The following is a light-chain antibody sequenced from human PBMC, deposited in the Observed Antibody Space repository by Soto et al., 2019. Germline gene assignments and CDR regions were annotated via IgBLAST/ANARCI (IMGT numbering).Light chain of an antibody. CDR3: SSYTSSSTLYV. Sequence: QSVLTQPASVSGSPGQSITISCTGTSSDVGGYNYVSWYQQHPGKAPKFMIYDVSNRPSGVSNRFSGSKSGNTASLTISGLQAEDVADYYCSSYTSSSTLYVFGTGTKVTVL. CDR1: SSDVGGYNY. V-gene: IGLV2-14*01. CDR2: DVS. J-gene: IGLJ1*01.